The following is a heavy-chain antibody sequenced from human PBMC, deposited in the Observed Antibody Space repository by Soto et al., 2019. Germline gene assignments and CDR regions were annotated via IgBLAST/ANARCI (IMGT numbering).Heavy chain of an antibody. V-gene: IGHV4-59*01. CDR1: GGSISSYY. D-gene: IGHD6-19*01. J-gene: IGHJ4*02. CDR3: ARDGAVAGKFGFDY. Sequence: SETLSLTCTVSGGSISSYYWSWIRQPPGKGLEWIGYIYYSGSTNYNPSLKSRVTISVDTSKNQFSLKLSSVTAADTAVYYCARDGAVAGKFGFDYWGQGNLVTVSS. CDR2: IYYSGST.